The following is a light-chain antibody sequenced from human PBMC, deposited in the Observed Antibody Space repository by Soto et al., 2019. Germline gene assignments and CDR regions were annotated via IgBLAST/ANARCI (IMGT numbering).Light chain of an antibody. CDR2: GAS. CDR1: QSIASTY. CDR3: QQYAGSPT. J-gene: IGKJ5*01. Sequence: ELVFTHSPGTLSLSPGERATLSCWASQSIASTYLGWYQQKPGQAPRLLIYGASSRATGIPDRFSGSGSGTDFTLTISRLEPEDFALYYCQQYAGSPTFGQGTRLEIK. V-gene: IGKV3-20*01.